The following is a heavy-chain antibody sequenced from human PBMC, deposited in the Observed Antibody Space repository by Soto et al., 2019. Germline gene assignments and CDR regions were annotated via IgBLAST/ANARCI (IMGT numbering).Heavy chain of an antibody. CDR3: VRAGHVVGVHCYGMDL. V-gene: IGHV3-21*01. J-gene: IGHJ6*02. CDR1: GFTFNDYS. CDR2: ISSSGTYI. Sequence: PGGSLRLSCEASGFTFNDYSMDWVRQAPEKGLEWVSSISSSGTYIYYADSVKGRFAISRDNDNNVMYLQMDTLRAEDTAVYYCVRAGHVVGVHCYGMDLWGQGTTVTVSS. D-gene: IGHD3-10*01.